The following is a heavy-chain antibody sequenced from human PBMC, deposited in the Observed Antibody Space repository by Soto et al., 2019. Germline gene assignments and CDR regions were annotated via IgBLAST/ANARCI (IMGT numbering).Heavy chain of an antibody. CDR1: GYTFTSYG. Sequence: QVQLVQSGAEVKKPGASVKVSCKASGYTFTSYGISWVRQAPGQGLEWMGWISAYNGNTNYAQKLQGRVTMTTDTSTSTAYMELRRLRSDDTAVYYCASDAYSYGYPRRYGMDVWCQGTTVTVSS. CDR2: ISAYNGNT. J-gene: IGHJ6*02. D-gene: IGHD5-18*01. CDR3: ASDAYSYGYPRRYGMDV. V-gene: IGHV1-18*01.